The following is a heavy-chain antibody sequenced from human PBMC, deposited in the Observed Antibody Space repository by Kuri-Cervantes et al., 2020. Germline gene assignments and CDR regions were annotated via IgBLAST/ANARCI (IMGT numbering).Heavy chain of an antibody. J-gene: IGHJ4*02. CDR2: IYYSGSA. Sequence: GSLRLSCSVSDGSITSYYWSWIRQPPGKRLEWIGYIYYSGSAKYNPSLKSRISISVDMSKNQFSLNLSSVTAADTAVYYCARSFYDILTGYSRFDYWAREPWSPSPQ. CDR1: DGSITSYY. V-gene: IGHV4-59*13. D-gene: IGHD3-9*01. CDR3: ARSFYDILTGYSRFDY.